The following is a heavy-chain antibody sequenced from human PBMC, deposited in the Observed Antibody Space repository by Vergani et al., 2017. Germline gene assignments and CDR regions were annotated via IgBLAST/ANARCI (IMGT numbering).Heavy chain of an antibody. V-gene: IGHV3-66*02. Sequence: LVESGGGLVQPGGSLRLSCAASSFSVSSHYMTWVRQAPGKGLEWVSTINIGGRTSYADSVEGRLTLTRDDSKNTLRLQMNSLRPEDTAVYYCARGMTTETTDLDGFDIWGQGTMVSVSS. CDR3: ARGMTTETTDLDGFDI. D-gene: IGHD4-17*01. J-gene: IGHJ3*02. CDR1: SFSVSSHY. CDR2: INIGGRT.